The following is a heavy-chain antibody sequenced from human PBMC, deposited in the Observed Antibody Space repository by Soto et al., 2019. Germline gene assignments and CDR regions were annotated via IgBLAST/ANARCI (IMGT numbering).Heavy chain of an antibody. CDR2: VNHSGST. D-gene: IGHD2-21*02. CDR3: ARDLWGYCGTDCYPLDV. Sequence: SETLSLTCGVYGGSFSGYYWSWIRQPPGKGLEWIGEVNHSGSTNYNPSLKSRVTISVDTSKNQFSLKLSSVTAADTAVYYCARDLWGYCGTDCYPLDVWGQGTTVTIS. CDR1: GGSFSGYY. V-gene: IGHV4-34*01. J-gene: IGHJ6*02.